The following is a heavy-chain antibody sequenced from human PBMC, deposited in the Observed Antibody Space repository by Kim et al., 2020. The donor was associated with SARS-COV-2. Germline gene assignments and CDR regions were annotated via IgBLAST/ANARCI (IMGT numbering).Heavy chain of an antibody. Sequence: SETLSLTCTVSGGSISSYYWSWIRQPPGKGLEWIGYIYYSGSTNYNPSLKSRVTISVDTSKNQFSLKLSSVTAADTAVYYCARNLRATSGYSYGSPYYYYYSGMDVWGQGTTVTVSS. J-gene: IGHJ6*02. D-gene: IGHD5-18*01. CDR2: IYYSGST. V-gene: IGHV4-59*01. CDR3: ARNLRATSGYSYGSPYYYYYSGMDV. CDR1: GGSISSYY.